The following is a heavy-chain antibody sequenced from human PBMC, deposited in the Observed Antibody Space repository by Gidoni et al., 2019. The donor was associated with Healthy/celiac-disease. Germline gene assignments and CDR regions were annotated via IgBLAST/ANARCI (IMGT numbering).Heavy chain of an antibody. J-gene: IGHJ4*02. V-gene: IGHV4-59*01. CDR3: ARSTPWEYYFYY. D-gene: IGHD1-26*01. CDR1: GGSIRISY. Sequence: QVQLQESGPGLVTPSETLSLTCTVSGGSIRISYWSWIRQPPGKGLEWIGYISYSGSTNYHPSLKSRVTRSVDTSKNQFSLKLSSVTAADTAVYYCARSTPWEYYFYYWGQGTLVTVSS. CDR2: ISYSGST.